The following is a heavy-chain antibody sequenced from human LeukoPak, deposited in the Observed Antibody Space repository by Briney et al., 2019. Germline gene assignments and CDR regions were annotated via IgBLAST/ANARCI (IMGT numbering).Heavy chain of an antibody. V-gene: IGHV4-4*07. J-gene: IGHJ6*03. CDR3: AREEYKWNYGEDYYYYYMDV. CDR2: IYSSGST. D-gene: IGHD1-7*01. CDR1: GGSISSHY. Sequence: SETLSLTCTVSGGSISSHYWSWIRQPAGKGLEWIGRIYSSGSTNYNPSLKSRVTMSVDTSKSQFSLKLSSVTAADTAVYYCAREEYKWNYGEDYYYYYMDVWGKGTTVTVSS.